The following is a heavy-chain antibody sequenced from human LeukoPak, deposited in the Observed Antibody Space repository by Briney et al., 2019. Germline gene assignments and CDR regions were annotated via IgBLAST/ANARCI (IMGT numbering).Heavy chain of an antibody. Sequence: GGSLRLSCAASVFTFSSYSVNWVRQAPGKGLEWILSITSSSSTIYYADSVKGRLTISRDNAKNSLYLQLSSLRDEDTAVYYCARDCRLNCARQPGFDSWGQGTLVTVSS. J-gene: IGHJ5*01. V-gene: IGHV3-48*02. D-gene: IGHD1-1*01. CDR3: ARDCRLNCARQPGFDS. CDR2: ITSSSSTI. CDR1: VFTFSSYS.